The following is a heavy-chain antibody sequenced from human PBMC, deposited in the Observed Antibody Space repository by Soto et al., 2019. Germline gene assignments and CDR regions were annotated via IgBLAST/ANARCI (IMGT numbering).Heavy chain of an antibody. Sequence: SETLSLTCVVSGGSLSDYFWSWIRQPPGMALEWIGEINYRGSTNYNPSLKSRVTISVDTSKNQFSLKLSSVTAADTAVYYCARHGDIVVVVAAIYYGMDVWGQGTTVTVSS. V-gene: IGHV4-34*01. CDR3: ARHGDIVVVVAAIYYGMDV. CDR1: GGSLSDYF. J-gene: IGHJ6*02. D-gene: IGHD2-15*01. CDR2: INYRGST.